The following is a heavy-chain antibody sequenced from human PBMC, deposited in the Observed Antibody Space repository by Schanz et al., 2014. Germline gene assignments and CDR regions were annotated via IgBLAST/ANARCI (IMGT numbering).Heavy chain of an antibody. Sequence: VQLVESGGGVVQPGNSLRLSCVASGFTVSSNHMSWVRQAPGKGLEWVSVIYSDGRTYYGDSVKGRFTISRDNAKNSLFLQMSSLRAEDTALYYCAKGRTSMVYDMDVWGQGTTVTVSS. V-gene: IGHV3-53*04. CDR3: AKGRTSMVYDMDV. CDR2: IYSDGRT. J-gene: IGHJ6*02. CDR1: GFTVSSNH. D-gene: IGHD5-18*01.